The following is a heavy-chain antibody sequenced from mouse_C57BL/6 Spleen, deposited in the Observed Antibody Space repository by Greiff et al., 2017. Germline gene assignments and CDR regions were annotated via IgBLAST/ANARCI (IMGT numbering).Heavy chain of an antibody. D-gene: IGHD1-1*01. J-gene: IGHJ3*01. CDR3: ASTTVVARPFAY. CDR1: GYTFTSYW. Sequence: VQLQQPGAELVRPGTSVKLSCKASGYTFTSYWMHWVKQRPGQGLEWIGVIDPSDSYTNYNQQFKGKATLTVDTSSSTAYMQLSSLTSEDSAVYYCASTTVVARPFAYWGQGTLVTVSA. V-gene: IGHV1-59*01. CDR2: IDPSDSYT.